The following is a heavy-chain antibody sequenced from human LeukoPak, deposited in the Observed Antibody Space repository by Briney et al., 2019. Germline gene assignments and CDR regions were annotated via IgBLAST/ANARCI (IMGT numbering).Heavy chain of an antibody. V-gene: IGHV4-30-2*01. CDR1: GGSLSSGGYY. CDR2: IYHSGST. Sequence: SETLSLTCTVSGGSLSSGGYYWSWIRQPPGEGLEWIGYIYHSGSTYYNPSLKSRVTISVDRSKNQFSLKLSSVTAADTAVYYCARGYTLNWFDPWGQGTLVTVSS. CDR3: ARGYTLNWFDP. J-gene: IGHJ5*02. D-gene: IGHD1-14*01.